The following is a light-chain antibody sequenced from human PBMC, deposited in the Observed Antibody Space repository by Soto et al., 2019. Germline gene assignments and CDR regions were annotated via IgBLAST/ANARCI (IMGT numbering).Light chain of an antibody. CDR1: QSVSST. CDR3: QQRSSWPLIT. J-gene: IGKJ5*01. V-gene: IGKV3-11*01. Sequence: EIVMTQSPATLSASLGERVTLSCRASQSVSSTLAWYQQKPGQAPRLLIYDASNRATGIPARFSGSGSGTDFTLTTSSLEPEDFAVYYCQQRSSWPLITFGQGTRLEIK. CDR2: DAS.